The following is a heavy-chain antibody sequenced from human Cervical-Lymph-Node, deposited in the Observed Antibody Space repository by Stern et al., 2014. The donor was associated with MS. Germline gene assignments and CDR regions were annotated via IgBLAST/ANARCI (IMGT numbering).Heavy chain of an antibody. CDR3: ARFRLRYWYFDL. V-gene: IGHV4-59*01. Sequence: QVQLVESGPGLVKPSETLSLTCTVSGGSISSYYWSWIRQPPGKGLEWIGYIYYSGSTNYNPSLKSRVTISVDTSKNQFSLKLSSVTAADTAVYYCARFRLRYWYFDLWGRGTLVTVSS. J-gene: IGHJ2*01. D-gene: IGHD4-17*01. CDR2: IYYSGST. CDR1: GGSISSYY.